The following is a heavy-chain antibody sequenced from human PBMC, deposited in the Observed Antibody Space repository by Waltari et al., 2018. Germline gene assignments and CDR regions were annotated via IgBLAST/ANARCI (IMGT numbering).Heavy chain of an antibody. Sequence: QVQLQESGPGLVKPSETLSLTCTVSGGSISSYYCSWTRQPPGKGLEWIGYIYYSGSTNYNPSLKSRVTISVDTSKNQFSLKLSSVTAADTAVYYCAREYSSSNWFDPWGQGTLVTVSS. D-gene: IGHD6-6*01. J-gene: IGHJ5*02. V-gene: IGHV4-59*01. CDR2: IYYSGST. CDR1: GGSISSYY. CDR3: AREYSSSNWFDP.